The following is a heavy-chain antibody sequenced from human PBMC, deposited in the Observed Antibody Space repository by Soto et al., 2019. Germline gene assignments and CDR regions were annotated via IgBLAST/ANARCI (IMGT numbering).Heavy chain of an antibody. CDR1: GGTLNNYA. D-gene: IGHD3-3*01. Sequence: QVQLVQSGAEVKKPGSSVRVSCKASGGTLNNYAINWVGQAPGQGLEWMGGILPVSAPPDYAQKFQGRVSITADHSTSTVYMELSRLKSDDTAVYFCATDSNYDVSNSFWGQGTLVTVSS. J-gene: IGHJ4*02. CDR2: ILPVSAPP. V-gene: IGHV1-69*01. CDR3: ATDSNYDVSNSF.